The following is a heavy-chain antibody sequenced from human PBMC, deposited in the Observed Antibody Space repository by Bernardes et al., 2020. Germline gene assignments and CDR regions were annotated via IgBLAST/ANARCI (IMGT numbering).Heavy chain of an antibody. CDR3: AKGGWLDS. V-gene: IGHV3-23*01. CDR1: GFTFSKYA. J-gene: IGHJ4*02. D-gene: IGHD2-15*01. CDR2: FSDSGGRT. Sequence: GGSLRLWCVASGFTFSKYAMSWVRQAPGKGLEWVSVFSDSGGRTYYADSVKGRFTITRDNSKNTLYLQMNSLKADDTAVYYCAKGGWLDSWGQGTLVSVSS.